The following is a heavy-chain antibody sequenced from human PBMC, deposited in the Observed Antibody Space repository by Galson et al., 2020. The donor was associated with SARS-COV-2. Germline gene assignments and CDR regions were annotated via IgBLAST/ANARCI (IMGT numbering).Heavy chain of an antibody. CDR3: ATLVPPTVTTNYFYYVDV. CDR2: IDPEDGET. CDR1: GYTHTELS. D-gene: IGHD4-17*01. J-gene: IGHJ6*03. Sequence: ASVKVSCQVSGYTHTELSIHWVRQAPAKGLEWMGGIDPEDGETIYAQKFQGRVTMTEDTSTHTAYMELSSLRSEDTAGYYWATLVPPTVTTNYFYYVDVWGKGTTVTVSS. V-gene: IGHV1-24*01.